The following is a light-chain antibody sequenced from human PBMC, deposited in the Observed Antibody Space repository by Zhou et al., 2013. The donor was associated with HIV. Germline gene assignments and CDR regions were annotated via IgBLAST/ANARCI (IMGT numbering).Light chain of an antibody. J-gene: IGKJ3*01. CDR2: AAS. Sequence: DIQMTQSPSSLSASVGDRVTITCRASQSISSYLNWYQQIPGKAPKIMIYAASSLQSGVPSRFSGSGSGTDFTLTISSLQPEDFATYYCQQSYRSPFTFGPGTKVDIK. CDR3: QQSYRSPFT. CDR1: QSISSY. V-gene: IGKV1-39*01.